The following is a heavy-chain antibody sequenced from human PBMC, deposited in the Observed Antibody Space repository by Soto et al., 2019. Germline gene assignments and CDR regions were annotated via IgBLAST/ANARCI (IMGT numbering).Heavy chain of an antibody. V-gene: IGHV3-30*14. J-gene: IGHJ3*02. CDR1: GFTFSGYA. CDR3: ARGYYYDSSGYYFDAFDI. CDR2: ISYDGSIK. Sequence: GGSLRLSCIASGFTFSGYAMNWVRQAPGKGLEWVAVISYDGSIKNYADSVKGRFTISRDNSKNTLYLQMNSLRAEDTAVYYCARGYYYDSSGYYFDAFDIWGQGTMVTVSS. D-gene: IGHD3-22*01.